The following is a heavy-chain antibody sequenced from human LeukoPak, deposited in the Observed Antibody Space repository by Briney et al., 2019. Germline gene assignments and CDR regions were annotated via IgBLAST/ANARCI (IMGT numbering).Heavy chain of an antibody. CDR1: GFICNTFW. CDR2: INQDGSDM. J-gene: IGHJ3*01. Sequence: GGSLRLSCAASGFICNTFWMNWVRLTPGKGLEWVAKINQDGSDMYYVDSVKGRFFVSRDNARNLVYLQMNSLRVDDTAVYYCARDFPGIGRGTFDFWGQGTIIIVSS. D-gene: IGHD3-10*01. CDR3: ARDFPGIGRGTFDF. V-gene: IGHV3-7*03.